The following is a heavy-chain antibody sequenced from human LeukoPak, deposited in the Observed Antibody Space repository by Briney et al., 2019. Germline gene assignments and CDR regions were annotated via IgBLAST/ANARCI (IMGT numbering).Heavy chain of an antibody. V-gene: IGHV1-46*01. CDR1: GYTFTSYY. Sequence: ASVKVSCKASGYTFTSYYMHWVRQAPGQGLEWMGIINPSGGSTSYAQKFQGRVTMTRDMSTSTVYMELSSLRSEDTAVYYCARVPYDSSGYYSVDYYYYYMDVWGKGTTVTVSS. CDR2: INPSGGST. J-gene: IGHJ6*03. D-gene: IGHD3-22*01. CDR3: ARVPYDSSGYYSVDYYYYYMDV.